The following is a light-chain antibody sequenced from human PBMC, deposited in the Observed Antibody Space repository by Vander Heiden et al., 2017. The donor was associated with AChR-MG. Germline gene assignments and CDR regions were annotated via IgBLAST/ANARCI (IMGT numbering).Light chain of an antibody. CDR1: QSLLHTNGYTY. CDR2: LGS. J-gene: IGKJ1*01. Sequence: DIVMTQSPLSLPVTPGEPASISCRSSQSLLHTNGYTYLDWYLQKPGQSPQLLIYLGSNRASGVPERFRGSGSGTDFTLTISRVEAEDVGVYYCMQALQTPWTFGQGTRVEIK. V-gene: IGKV2-28*01. CDR3: MQALQTPWT.